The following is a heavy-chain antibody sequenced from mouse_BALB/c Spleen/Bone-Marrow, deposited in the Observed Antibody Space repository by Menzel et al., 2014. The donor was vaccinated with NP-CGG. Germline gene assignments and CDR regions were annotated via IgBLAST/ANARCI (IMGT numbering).Heavy chain of an antibody. CDR3: ARSGSSSGYFDY. J-gene: IGHJ2*01. Sequence: EVQLVESGGGLVQPGGSRKLSCAAYGFTFSSFGMHWVRQAPEKGLEWVAYISSGSSTIYYADTVMGRFTISRDNPKNTLFLQMTSLRSEDTAMYYCARSGSSSGYFDYWGQGTTLTVSS. CDR2: ISSGSSTI. CDR1: GFTFSSFG. V-gene: IGHV5-17*02. D-gene: IGHD1-1*01.